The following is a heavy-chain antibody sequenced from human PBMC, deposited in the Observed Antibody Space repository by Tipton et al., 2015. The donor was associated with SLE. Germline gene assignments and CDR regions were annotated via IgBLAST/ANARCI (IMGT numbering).Heavy chain of an antibody. CDR1: GYTFTSYG. D-gene: IGHD1-26*01. CDR2: ISAYNGNT. J-gene: IGHJ3*02. V-gene: IGHV1-18*01. CDR3: GKTVGATTAFDI. Sequence: QVQSGAEVKKPGASVKVSCKASGYTFTSYGINWVRQAPGQGLEWMGWISAYNGNTNYAQKLQGRVTMTTDASTSTAYMELRSLRSDDTAVYYCGKTVGATTAFDIWGQGTMVTVSS.